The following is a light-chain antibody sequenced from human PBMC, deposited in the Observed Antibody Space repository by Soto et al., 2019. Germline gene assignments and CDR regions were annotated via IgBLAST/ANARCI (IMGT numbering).Light chain of an antibody. CDR1: SSDVGGYNY. J-gene: IGLJ1*01. V-gene: IGLV2-14*01. CDR3: SSYTSSSTGV. CDR2: DVS. Sequence: SALTQPASVSGSPGQSITISCPGTSSDVGGYNYVSWYQQHPGKAPKLMIYDVSNRPSGVSNRFSGSKSGNTASLTISGLQAEDEADYYCSSYTSSSTGVFGTGTRSPS.